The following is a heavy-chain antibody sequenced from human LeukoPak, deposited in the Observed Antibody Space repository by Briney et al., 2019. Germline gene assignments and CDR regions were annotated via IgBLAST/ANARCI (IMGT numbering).Heavy chain of an antibody. Sequence: PGRSLRLSCAASGFTFSSYGMHWVRQAPGKGLEWVAVISYDGSNKYYADSVKGRFTISRDNSKNTLYLQMNSLRAEDTAVYYCAKDRSGWASYYYYGMDVWGQGTTVTVSS. CDR1: GFTFSSYG. J-gene: IGHJ6*02. CDR2: ISYDGSNK. D-gene: IGHD6-19*01. V-gene: IGHV3-30*18. CDR3: AKDRSGWASYYYYGMDV.